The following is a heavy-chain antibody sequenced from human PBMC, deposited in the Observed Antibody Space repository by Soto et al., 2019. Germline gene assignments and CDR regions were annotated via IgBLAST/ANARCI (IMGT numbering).Heavy chain of an antibody. CDR3: AKELRIVVVHAALPFVLDH. CDR1: GFTFSSYA. V-gene: IGHV3-23*01. J-gene: IGHJ4*02. Sequence: PGGSLRLSCAASGFTFSSYAMSWVRQAPGKGLEWVSAISGSGGSTYYADSVKGRFTISRDNSKNTLYLQMNSLRAEDTAVYYCAKELRIVVVHAALPFVLDHWGQGTLVTVSS. D-gene: IGHD2-15*01. CDR2: ISGSGGST.